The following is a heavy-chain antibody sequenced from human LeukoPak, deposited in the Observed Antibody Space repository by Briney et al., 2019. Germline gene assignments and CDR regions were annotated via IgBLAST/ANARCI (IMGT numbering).Heavy chain of an antibody. CDR2: IIPIFDTA. Sequence: ASVRVSCKASGGTFSSYSISWVRQAPGQGLEWMGGIIPIFDTADYAQKFQGRVTITADESTSTAYMELSSLRSEDTAVFYCARISLGAIWGYYYGMDVWGQGTTVTVSS. CDR3: ARISLGAIWGYYYGMDV. V-gene: IGHV1-69*13. J-gene: IGHJ6*02. D-gene: IGHD1-26*01. CDR1: GGTFSSYS.